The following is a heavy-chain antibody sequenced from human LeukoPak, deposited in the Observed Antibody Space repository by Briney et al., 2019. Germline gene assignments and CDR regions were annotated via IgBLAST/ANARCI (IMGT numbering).Heavy chain of an antibody. Sequence: PGGSLRLSCEASGFTFSSYGMHWVRQAPGKGLEWVALIWFDGSNKYYADSVKGRFTISRDNSENTLYLQMNSLRAEDTAVYYCARTNERYSNYNLFDYWGQGTLVTVSS. CDR2: IWFDGSNK. CDR1: GFTFSSYG. D-gene: IGHD4-11*01. V-gene: IGHV3-33*01. J-gene: IGHJ4*02. CDR3: ARTNERYSNYNLFDY.